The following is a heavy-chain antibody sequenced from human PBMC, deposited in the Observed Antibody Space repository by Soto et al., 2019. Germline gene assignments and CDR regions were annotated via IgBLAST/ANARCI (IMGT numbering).Heavy chain of an antibody. CDR1: GYSFMSFW. CDR2: IYPGDSET. V-gene: IGHV5-51*01. D-gene: IGHD2-2*01. Sequence: GESLKISCKGSGYSFMSFWIGWVRQMPGKGLEWMGIIYPGDSETRYSPSFQGQVTISADKSINTAYLQWSSLKASDTAIYYCARGTSAYDSWGQGTLVTVSS. J-gene: IGHJ5*01. CDR3: ARGTSAYDS.